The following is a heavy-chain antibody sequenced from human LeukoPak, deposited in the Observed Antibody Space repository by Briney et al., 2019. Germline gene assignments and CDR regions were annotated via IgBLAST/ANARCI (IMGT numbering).Heavy chain of an antibody. CDR1: GGSISSGGYS. J-gene: IGHJ4*02. V-gene: IGHV4-31*03. CDR3: ASYCGGDCYSSGLFDY. CDR2: IYYSGST. Sequence: PSETLSLTCTVPGGSISSGGYSWSWIRQHPGKGLEWIGYIYYSGSTYYNPSLKSRVTISVDTSKNQFSLKLSSVTAADTAVYYCASYCGGDCYSSGLFDYWGQGTLVTVSS. D-gene: IGHD2-21*02.